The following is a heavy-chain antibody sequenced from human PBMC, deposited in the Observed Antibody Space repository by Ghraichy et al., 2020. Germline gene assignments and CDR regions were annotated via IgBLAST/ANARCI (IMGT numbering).Heavy chain of an antibody. D-gene: IGHD3-3*01. V-gene: IGHV4-34*01. Sequence: SETLSLTCAVYGGSFSNYDWSWIRQPPGKGLEWIGEINQSGSTNDNPSLKSRVTISVDTSKNQFSLKLSSVTAADTAVYYCARVVRKYDFWSGSGGNYMDVWGKGTTVTVSS. CDR3: ARVVRKYDFWSGSGGNYMDV. CDR2: INQSGST. J-gene: IGHJ6*03. CDR1: GGSFSNYD.